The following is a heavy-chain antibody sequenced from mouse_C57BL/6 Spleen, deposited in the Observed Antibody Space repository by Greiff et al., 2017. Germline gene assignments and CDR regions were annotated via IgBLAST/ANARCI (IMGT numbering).Heavy chain of an antibody. D-gene: IGHD1-1*01. J-gene: IGHJ2*01. CDR3: ARTTTVVATRDYFDY. Sequence: VQLQQSGPELVKPGASVKISCKASGYAFSSSWMNWVKQRPGKGLEWIGRIYPGDGDTNYNGKFKGKATLTADKSSSTAYMQLSSLTSADSAVYFGARTTTVVATRDYFDYWGQGTTLTVSS. CDR1: GYAFSSSW. V-gene: IGHV1-82*01. CDR2: IYPGDGDT.